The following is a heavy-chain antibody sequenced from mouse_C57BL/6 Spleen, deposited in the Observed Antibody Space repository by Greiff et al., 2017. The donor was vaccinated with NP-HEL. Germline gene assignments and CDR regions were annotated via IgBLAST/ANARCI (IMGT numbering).Heavy chain of an antibody. Sequence: VQLKESGAELVRPGSSVKMSCKTSGYTFTSYGINWVKQRPGQGLEWIGYIYIGNGYTEYNEKFKGKATLTSDTSSSTAYMQLSSLTSEDSAIYFCARSQLGRNYAMDYWGQGTSVTVSS. CDR3: ARSQLGRNYAMDY. V-gene: IGHV1-58*01. CDR2: IYIGNGYT. J-gene: IGHJ4*01. D-gene: IGHD4-1*02. CDR1: GYTFTSYG.